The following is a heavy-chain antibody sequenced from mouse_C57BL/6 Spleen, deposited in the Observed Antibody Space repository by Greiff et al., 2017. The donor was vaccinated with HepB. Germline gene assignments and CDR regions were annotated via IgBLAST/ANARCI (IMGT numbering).Heavy chain of an antibody. CDR1: GFTFSSYG. D-gene: IGHD1-1*01. V-gene: IGHV5-6*01. CDR2: ISSGGSYT. CDR3: ARPYYYGSSPYYAMDY. Sequence: EVQGVESGGDLVKPGGSLKLSCAASGFTFSSYGMSWVRQTPDKRLEWVATISSGGSYTYYPDSVKGRFTISRDNAKNTLYLQMSSLKSEDTAMYYCARPYYYGSSPYYAMDYWGQGTSVTVSS. J-gene: IGHJ4*01.